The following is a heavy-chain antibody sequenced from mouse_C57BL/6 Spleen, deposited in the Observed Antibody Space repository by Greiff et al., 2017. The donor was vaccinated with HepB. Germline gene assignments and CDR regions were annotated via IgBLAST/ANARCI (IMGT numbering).Heavy chain of an antibody. CDR1: GYTFTSYW. CDR2: IDPSDSET. D-gene: IGHD2-1*01. CDR3: ARDNGNWYYFDY. J-gene: IGHJ2*01. Sequence: QVQLQQPGAELVRPGSSVKLSCKASGYTFTSYWMHWVKQRPIQGLEWIGNIDPSDSETHYNQKFKDKATLTVDKSSSTAYMQLSSLTSEDSAVYYCARDNGNWYYFDYWGKGTTLTVSS. V-gene: IGHV1-52*01.